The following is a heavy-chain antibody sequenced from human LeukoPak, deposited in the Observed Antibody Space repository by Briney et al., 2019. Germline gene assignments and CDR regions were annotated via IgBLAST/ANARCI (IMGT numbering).Heavy chain of an antibody. CDR1: GYTFTSYD. Sequence: ASVKVSCKASGYTFTSYDVNWVRQATGQGLEWMGWMNPNSGNTGYAQKFQGRVTITRNTSISTAYMELSSLRSEDTAVYYCARFGYDSSGWYYYYMGVWGKGTTVTVSS. J-gene: IGHJ6*03. CDR3: ARFGYDSSGWYYYYMGV. CDR2: MNPNSGNT. V-gene: IGHV1-8*03. D-gene: IGHD3-22*01.